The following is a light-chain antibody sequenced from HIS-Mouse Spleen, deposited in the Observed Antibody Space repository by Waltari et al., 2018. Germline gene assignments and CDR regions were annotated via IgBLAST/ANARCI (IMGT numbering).Light chain of an antibody. CDR2: EVS. Sequence: QSARTQPASLSGSPGQSITISCTGTSSYVGRYNYVTWYQQHPGKAPKLMIYEVSHRPSGVSNRFSGSKSGNTASLTISGLQAEDEADYYCSSYTSSSTYVFGTGTKVTVL. CDR3: SSYTSSSTYV. CDR1: SSYVGRYNY. J-gene: IGLJ1*01. V-gene: IGLV2-14*01.